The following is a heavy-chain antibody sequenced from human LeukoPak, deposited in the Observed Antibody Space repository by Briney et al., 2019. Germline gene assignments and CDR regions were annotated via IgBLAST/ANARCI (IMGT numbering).Heavy chain of an antibody. CDR3: AKGDAYCGGDCFPD. CDR1: GFTFSSYS. Sequence: GGSLRLSCAASGFTFSSYSMNWVRQAPGKGLEWVSSISSSSSYIYYADSVKGRFTISRDNAKNSLFLQMNSLRAEDTAVYFCAKGDAYCGGDCFPDWGQGTLVTVSS. D-gene: IGHD2-21*02. CDR2: ISSSSSYI. V-gene: IGHV3-21*04. J-gene: IGHJ4*02.